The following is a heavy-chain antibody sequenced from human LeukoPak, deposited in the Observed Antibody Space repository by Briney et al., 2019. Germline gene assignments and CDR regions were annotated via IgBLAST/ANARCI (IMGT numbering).Heavy chain of an antibody. CDR1: GFTLSSNW. V-gene: IGHV3-7*01. CDR3: ARGNGFIIDY. D-gene: IGHD2-8*01. Sequence: GGSLRLSCAASGFTLSSNWMNGVRQAPGKGLEWVAIIKQDGSEKYYVDSVKGRFTISRDNAKNSLYLQVNSLRAEDTAVYYCARGNGFIIDYWGQGTLVTVSS. CDR2: IKQDGSEK. J-gene: IGHJ4*02.